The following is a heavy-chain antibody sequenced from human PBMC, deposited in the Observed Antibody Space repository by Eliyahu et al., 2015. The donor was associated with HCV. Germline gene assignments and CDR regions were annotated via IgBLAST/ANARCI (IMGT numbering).Heavy chain of an antibody. CDR3: ARGGNDYGSGSFFPPRRRGYYGMDV. D-gene: IGHD3-10*01. Sequence: QVQLQQWGAGLLKPSETLSLTCAVYGGSFSGYYWSWIRQPPGKGLEWIGEINHSGSTNYNPSLKSRVTISVDTSKNQFSLKLRSVTAADTAVHYCARGGNDYGSGSFFPPRRRGYYGMDVWGQGTTVTVSS. V-gene: IGHV4-34*01. CDR1: GGSFSGYY. J-gene: IGHJ6*02. CDR2: INHSGST.